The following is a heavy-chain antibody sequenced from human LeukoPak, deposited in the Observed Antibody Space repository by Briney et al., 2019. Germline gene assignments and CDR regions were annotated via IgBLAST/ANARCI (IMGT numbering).Heavy chain of an antibody. J-gene: IGHJ4*02. CDR2: ISAYNGNT. CDR3: ARRYYDSSGRLG. D-gene: IGHD3-22*01. CDR1: GYTFIDSY. V-gene: IGHV1-18*04. Sequence: ASVKVSCKTSGYTFIDSYIHWVRQAPGQGLEWMGWISAYNGNTNYAQKLQGRVTMTTDTSTSTAYMELRSLRSDDTAVYYCARRYYDSSGRLGWGQGTLVTVSS.